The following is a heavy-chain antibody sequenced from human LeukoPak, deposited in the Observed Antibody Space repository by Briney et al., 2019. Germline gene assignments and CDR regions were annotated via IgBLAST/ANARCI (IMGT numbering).Heavy chain of an antibody. CDR3: ARGNYYDSSTYYRAFDI. V-gene: IGHV4-61*01. J-gene: IGHJ3*02. CDR2: VYYTGST. Sequence: SETLSLTCTVSGYSISSGYYWSWVRQPPGKGLEWIGFVYYTGSTNYSPSLKSRVTISVDTSKNQFSLKLSSVTAADTAVYYCARGNYYDSSTYYRAFDIWGQGTMVTVSS. CDR1: GYSISSGYY. D-gene: IGHD3-22*01.